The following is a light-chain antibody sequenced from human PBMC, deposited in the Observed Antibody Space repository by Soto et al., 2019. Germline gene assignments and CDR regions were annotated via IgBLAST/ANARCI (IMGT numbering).Light chain of an antibody. Sequence: EIVLTQSPGTLSLSPGERATLSCRASQSVSSTFLVWYQQKPGQAPRLLIYGASSMATGIPDRFSGSGSGTDFTLTISRLEPEDFAVYYCHQYGSSPPYTFGQGTKLEIK. CDR3: HQYGSSPPYT. J-gene: IGKJ2*01. V-gene: IGKV3-20*01. CDR2: GAS. CDR1: QSVSSTF.